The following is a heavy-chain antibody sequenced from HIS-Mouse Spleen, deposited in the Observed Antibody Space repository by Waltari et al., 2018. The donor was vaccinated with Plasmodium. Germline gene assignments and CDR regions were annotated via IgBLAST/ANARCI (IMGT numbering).Heavy chain of an antibody. CDR1: GFPLRSYG. CDR2: ISYDGSNK. CDR3: AKILSYSSSPEDY. D-gene: IGHD6-6*01. V-gene: IGHV3-30*18. Sequence: QVQLVESGGGVVQPGRSLRPSRAASGFPLRSYGMHWVRQAPGKGLEGVAVISYDGSNKYYADSVKGRFTISRDNSKNTLYLQMNSLRAEDTAVYYCAKILSYSSSPEDYWGQGTLVTVSS. J-gene: IGHJ4*02.